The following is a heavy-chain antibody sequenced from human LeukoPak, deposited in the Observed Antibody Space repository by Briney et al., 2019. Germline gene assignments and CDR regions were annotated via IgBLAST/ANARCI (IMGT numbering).Heavy chain of an antibody. CDR3: ASGSTYYDFWSGYPRHNDAFDI. J-gene: IGHJ3*02. Sequence: ASVKVSCKASGYTFTSYDINWVRQATGQGLEWMGWMNPSSGNTGYAQKFQGRVTMTRNTSISTAYMELSSLRSEDTAVYYCASGSTYYDFWSGYPRHNDAFDIWGQGTMVTVSS. V-gene: IGHV1-8*01. CDR1: GYTFTSYD. CDR2: MNPSSGNT. D-gene: IGHD3-3*01.